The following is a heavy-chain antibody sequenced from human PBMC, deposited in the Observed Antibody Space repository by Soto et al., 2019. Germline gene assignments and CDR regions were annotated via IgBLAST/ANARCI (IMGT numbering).Heavy chain of an antibody. J-gene: IGHJ4*02. V-gene: IGHV3-23*01. CDR1: GFIFSNYP. CDR2: VSPSGSNT. D-gene: IGHD6-19*01. Sequence: GGSLRLSCAVSGFIFSNYPMTWVRQAPGKGLEWVSSVSPSGSNTYYADSMKGRFTMSRDNSENRLHLQMNSLRAEDTAVYFCARRDNSGWYSLDYWGQGTLVTV. CDR3: ARRDNSGWYSLDY.